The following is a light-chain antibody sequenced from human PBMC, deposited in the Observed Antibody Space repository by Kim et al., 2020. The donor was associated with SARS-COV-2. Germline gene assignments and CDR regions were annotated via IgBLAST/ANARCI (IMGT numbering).Light chain of an antibody. J-gene: IGKJ5*01. CDR1: QCVLYSSNNKNY. V-gene: IGKV4-1*01. Sequence: ATINCKSRQCVLYSSNNKNYLAWYQQKPGQPPKLLIYWASTRESGVPERFSGSGSGTDFTLTISSLQAEDVSVYYCQQYYSTPITFGQGTRLEIK. CDR2: WAS. CDR3: QQYYSTPIT.